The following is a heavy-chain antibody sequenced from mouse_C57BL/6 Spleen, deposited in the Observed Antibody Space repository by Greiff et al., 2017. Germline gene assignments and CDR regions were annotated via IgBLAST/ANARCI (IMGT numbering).Heavy chain of an antibody. CDR3: ARIYYYGSSLLFDY. V-gene: IGHV5-16*01. CDR1: GFTFSDYY. J-gene: IGHJ2*01. D-gene: IGHD1-1*01. CDR2: INYDGSST. Sequence: EVMLVESEGGLVQPGSSMKLSCTASGFTFSDYYMAWVRQVPEKGLEWVANINYDGSSTYYLDSLKSRFIISRDNAKNILYLQMSSLKSEDTATYYCARIYYYGSSLLFDYWGQGTTLTVSS.